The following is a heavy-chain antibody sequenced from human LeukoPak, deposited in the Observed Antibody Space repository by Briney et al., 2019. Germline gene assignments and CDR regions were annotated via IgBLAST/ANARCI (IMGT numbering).Heavy chain of an antibody. Sequence: SETLSLTCTVSGGSISSYYWSWIRQPPGKGLEWIGYIYYSGSTNYNPSLKSRVTISVDTSKNQFSLKLSSVTAADTAVYYCARDGFMITFGGVIVPDAFDIRGQGTMVTVSS. CDR3: ARDGFMITFGGVIVPDAFDI. D-gene: IGHD3-16*02. CDR1: GGSISSYY. CDR2: IYYSGST. J-gene: IGHJ3*02. V-gene: IGHV4-59*01.